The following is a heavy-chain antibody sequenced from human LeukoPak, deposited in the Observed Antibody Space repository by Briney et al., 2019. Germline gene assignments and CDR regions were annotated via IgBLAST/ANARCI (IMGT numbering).Heavy chain of an antibody. V-gene: IGHV3-23*01. CDR1: GLTFSSYA. D-gene: IGHD3-10*01. J-gene: IGHJ4*02. Sequence: GGSLRLSCAASGLTFSSYAMSWVRQAPGKGREWVSAISGSGGSTYYADSVKGRFTISRDNSKNTLYLQMNSLRAEDTAVYYCAKLGYYYGSGSYYTRDYWGQGTLVTVSS. CDR3: AKLGYYYGSGSYYTRDY. CDR2: ISGSGGST.